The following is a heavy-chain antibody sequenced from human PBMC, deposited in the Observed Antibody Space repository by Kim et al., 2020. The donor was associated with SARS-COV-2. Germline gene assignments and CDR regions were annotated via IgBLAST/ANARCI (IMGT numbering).Heavy chain of an antibody. Sequence: GGSLRLSCAASGFTFSSYGMHWVRQAPGKGLEWVAVISYDGSNKYYADSVKGRFTISRDNSKNTLYLQMNSLRAEDTAVYYCAKGLGHGWLFDYWGQGTLVTVSS. J-gene: IGHJ4*02. CDR3: AKGLGHGWLFDY. D-gene: IGHD6-19*01. CDR1: GFTFSSYG. CDR2: ISYDGSNK. V-gene: IGHV3-30*18.